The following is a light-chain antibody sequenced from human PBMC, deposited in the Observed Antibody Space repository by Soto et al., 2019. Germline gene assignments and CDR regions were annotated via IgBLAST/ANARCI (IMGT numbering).Light chain of an antibody. Sequence: EVVLTQSPGTLSLSPGGRATLSCRASQSVSSSYLAWFQQKPGQAPRLLIYGASRRATGIPDRFSGSGSGTDFTLTINRLEPEDFAVYYCQQYGSSPYTFGQGTKLEIK. V-gene: IGKV3-20*01. J-gene: IGKJ2*01. CDR3: QQYGSSPYT. CDR1: QSVSSSY. CDR2: GAS.